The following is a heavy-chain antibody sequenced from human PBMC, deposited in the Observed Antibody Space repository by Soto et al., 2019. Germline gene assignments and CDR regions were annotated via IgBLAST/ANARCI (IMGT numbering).Heavy chain of an antibody. CDR3: ARDRCTNGVCPAHGGMDV. CDR1: GGSISSGDYY. CDR2: IYYSGST. J-gene: IGHJ6*02. Sequence: SETLSLTCTVSGGSISSGDYYWSWIRQPPGKGLEWIGYIYYSGSTYYNPSLKSRVTISVDTSKNQFSLKLSSVTAADTAVYYCARDRCTNGVCPAHGGMDVWGQGTTVTVSS. D-gene: IGHD2-8*01. V-gene: IGHV4-30-4*01.